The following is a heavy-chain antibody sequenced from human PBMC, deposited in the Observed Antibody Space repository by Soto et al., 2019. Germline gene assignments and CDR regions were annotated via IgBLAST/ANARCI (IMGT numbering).Heavy chain of an antibody. J-gene: IGHJ6*02. CDR1: GGSFSGYY. D-gene: IGHD6-13*01. CDR2: INHSGST. CDR3: ASIAQDYYYYGMDV. Sequence: QVQLQQWGAGLLKPSETLSLTCAVYGGSFSGYYWSWIRQPPGKGLEWIGEINHSGSTNYNPSLKSRVTISVDTSKNQFSVKLSSVTAADTSVYYCASIAQDYYYYGMDVWGQGTTVTVSS. V-gene: IGHV4-34*01.